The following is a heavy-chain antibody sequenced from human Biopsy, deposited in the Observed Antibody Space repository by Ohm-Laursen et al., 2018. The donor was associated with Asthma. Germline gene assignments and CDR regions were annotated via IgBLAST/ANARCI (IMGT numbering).Heavy chain of an antibody. Sequence: SVKVSCKASGYTFINYAIHWVRQAPGHSLEWMGWINAANGNTKYSQKFQGRLAISRDTSASTAYMDLSSLRSEDTAVYYCARTYFDFLTGQVHDAFAMWGQGTMVTVSS. V-gene: IGHV1-3*01. CDR2: INAANGNT. CDR1: GYTFINYA. J-gene: IGHJ3*02. CDR3: ARTYFDFLTGQVHDAFAM. D-gene: IGHD3-9*01.